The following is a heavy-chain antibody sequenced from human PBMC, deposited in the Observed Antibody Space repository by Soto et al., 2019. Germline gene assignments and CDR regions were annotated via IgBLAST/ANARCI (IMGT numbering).Heavy chain of an antibody. CDR1: GYTFTNYY. V-gene: IGHV1-46*01. J-gene: IGHJ4*02. D-gene: IGHD3-22*01. Sequence: QVQLVQSGAEVKKPGASVKVSCKASGYTFTNYYIHWVRQAPGQGLEWVGLINPKTGTTNDAPKFQGRVTLTSDTSTSTAYMELSSLRSEDTAVFYCSRVLEGRYYDESSGYWGQGTLGTVSS. CDR3: SRVLEGRYYDESSGY. CDR2: INPKTGTT.